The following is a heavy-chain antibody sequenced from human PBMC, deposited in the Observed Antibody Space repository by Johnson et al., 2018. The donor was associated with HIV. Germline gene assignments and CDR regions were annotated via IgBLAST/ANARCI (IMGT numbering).Heavy chain of an antibody. D-gene: IGHD3-22*01. V-gene: IGHV3-30*03. CDR2: LYSDGSNK. CDR3: ARGGRVYDSRGYYAFDI. Sequence: QVLLVESGGGVVRPGGSLRLSCTASTITLGDYYISWIRQAPGKGLEWLSVLYSDGSNKYQADSVKGRFTISRDSSKNTLYLQMNSLRAEDTAVYYCARGGRVYDSRGYYAFDIWGQGTMVTVSS. J-gene: IGHJ3*02. CDR1: TITLGDYY.